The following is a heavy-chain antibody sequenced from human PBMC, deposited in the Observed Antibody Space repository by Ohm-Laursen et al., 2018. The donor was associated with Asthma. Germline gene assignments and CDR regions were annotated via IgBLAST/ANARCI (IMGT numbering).Heavy chain of an antibody. D-gene: IGHD2/OR15-2a*01. CDR3: TTDRVIYDPVFDY. V-gene: IGHV3-15*01. J-gene: IGHJ4*02. CDR2: IKSKTDGGTT. Sequence: SLRLSCTASGFTFSNAWMSWVRQAPGKGLEWVGRIKSKTDGGTTDYAAPVKGRFTISRDDSKNTLYLQMNSLKTEDTAVYYCTTDRVIYDPVFDYWGQGTLVTVSS. CDR1: GFTFSNAW.